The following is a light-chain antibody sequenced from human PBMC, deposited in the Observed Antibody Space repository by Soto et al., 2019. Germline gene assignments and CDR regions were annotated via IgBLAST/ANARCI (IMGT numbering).Light chain of an antibody. Sequence: EIVMTQSPATLSVSPGERATLSCRASQSVSSNLAWYQQKPGQAPRLLIYGASTWATGIPARFSGSGSGTEFTLTISSLQPEDFAVYYCQQYNNWPYTFGQGTKVEIK. J-gene: IGKJ2*01. V-gene: IGKV3-15*01. CDR1: QSVSSN. CDR3: QQYNNWPYT. CDR2: GAS.